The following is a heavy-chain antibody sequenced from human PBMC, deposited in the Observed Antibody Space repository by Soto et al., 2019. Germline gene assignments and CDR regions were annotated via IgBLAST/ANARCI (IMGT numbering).Heavy chain of an antibody. CDR3: AKYSGSYPVYNGLSL. CDR2: ISASSDAA. D-gene: IGHD1-26*01. CDR1: GFPFSTSA. V-gene: IGHV3-23*01. Sequence: EVQLLESGGGLVQPGGSLSLSCADSGFPFSTSAMNWVRQAPGKGLEWVSIISASSDAAYYAESVKGRFASSRDNSKNTLYLHMNSLRAEDTSVYYCAKYSGSYPVYNGLSLWGQGTTVTVS. J-gene: IGHJ6*02.